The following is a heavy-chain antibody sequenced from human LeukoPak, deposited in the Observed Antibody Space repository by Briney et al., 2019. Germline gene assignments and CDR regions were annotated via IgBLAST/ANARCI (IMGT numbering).Heavy chain of an antibody. CDR1: GGSINSSDYY. CDR3: ARHYHYDAQASFDY. CDR2: ISYSGST. V-gene: IGHV4-39*01. Sequence: RPSETLSLTCTVSGGSINSSDYYWRWIRQPPEKGLEWIGTISYSGSTYYNPSLKSRVTVSVDTSKSQFSLTLRSVTAADTAVYYCARHYHYDAQASFDYWGQGALVTVSS. J-gene: IGHJ4*02. D-gene: IGHD3-22*01.